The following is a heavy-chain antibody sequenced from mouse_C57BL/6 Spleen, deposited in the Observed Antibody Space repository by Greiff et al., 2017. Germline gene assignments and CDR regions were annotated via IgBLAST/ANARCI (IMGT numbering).Heavy chain of an antibody. Sequence: VKLMESGAELVRPGTSVKVSCKASGYAFTNYLIEWVKQRPGQGLEWIGVINPGSGGTNYNEKFKGKATLTADKSSSTAYMQLSSLTSEDSAVYFCAIITTVVAPFDYWGQGTTLTVSS. CDR2: INPGSGGT. CDR3: AIITTVVAPFDY. CDR1: GYAFTNYL. V-gene: IGHV1-54*01. J-gene: IGHJ2*01. D-gene: IGHD1-1*01.